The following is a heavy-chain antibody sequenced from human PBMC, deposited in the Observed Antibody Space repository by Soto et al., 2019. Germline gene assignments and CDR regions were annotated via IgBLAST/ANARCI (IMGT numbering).Heavy chain of an antibody. CDR1: GYTFSTYY. J-gene: IGHJ4*02. CDR3: EGAAAGTPYFDY. D-gene: IGHD6-13*01. V-gene: IGHV3-33*01. Sequence: SCKASGYTFSTYYMHWVRQAPGKGLEWVAVIWYDGSNKYYADSVKGRFTISRDNSKNTLYLQMNSLRAEDTAVYYCEGAAAGTPYFDYWGQGTLVTVSS. CDR2: IWYDGSNK.